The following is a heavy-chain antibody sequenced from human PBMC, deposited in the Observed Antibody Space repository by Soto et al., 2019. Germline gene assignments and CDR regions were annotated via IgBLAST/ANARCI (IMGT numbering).Heavy chain of an antibody. V-gene: IGHV3-21*01. Sequence: PGGSLRLSCAASGFTFRSHSMNWVRQAPGKGLEWVSSIGTSSSYIYYADSVKGRFTISRDNAKNSLYLQMNSLRAEDTAVYYCARDPDDYGDYPYFDYWGQGTLVTVSS. J-gene: IGHJ4*02. CDR3: ARDPDDYGDYPYFDY. D-gene: IGHD4-17*01. CDR2: IGTSSSYI. CDR1: GFTFRSHS.